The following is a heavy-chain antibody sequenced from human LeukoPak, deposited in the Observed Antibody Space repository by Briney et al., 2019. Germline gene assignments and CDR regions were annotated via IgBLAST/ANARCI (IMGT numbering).Heavy chain of an antibody. Sequence: PGESLKISCKGSGYSFTSYWIGWVRQMPGKGLEWMRIIYPGDSDTRYSPSFQGQVTISADKSISTAYLQWSSLKASDTAMYYCARSIAARPSWFDPWGQGTLVTVSS. CDR1: GYSFTSYW. CDR3: ARSIAARPSWFDP. D-gene: IGHD6-6*01. J-gene: IGHJ5*02. V-gene: IGHV5-51*01. CDR2: IYPGDSDT.